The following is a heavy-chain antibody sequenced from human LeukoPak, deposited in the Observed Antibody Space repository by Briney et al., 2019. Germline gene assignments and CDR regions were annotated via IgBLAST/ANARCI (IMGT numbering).Heavy chain of an antibody. V-gene: IGHV4-38-2*02. Sequence: SETLSLTCTVSGYSISSGYYWGWIRQPPGKGLEWIGSTYYSGTTYYNLSLKSRVTISVDTSKNQISLKLKSVAAADTAVYYCTRGPLLWFGELRFDPWGQGTLVTVSS. J-gene: IGHJ5*02. D-gene: IGHD3-10*01. CDR2: TYYSGTT. CDR3: TRGPLLWFGELRFDP. CDR1: GYSISSGYY.